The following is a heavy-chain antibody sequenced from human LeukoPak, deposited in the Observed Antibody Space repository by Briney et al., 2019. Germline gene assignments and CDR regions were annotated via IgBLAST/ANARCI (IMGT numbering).Heavy chain of an antibody. D-gene: IGHD2-2*01. J-gene: IGHJ3*02. V-gene: IGHV4-31*03. CDR1: GVSVSDGRYY. CDR3: APPYCSGSSCLDVFNM. Sequence: PSETLSLACNVSGVSVSDGRYYWTWIRQHPGKGLEWIGYKYYSGSAKYNPSLKSRLTISIDTSKNQFSLQLSSVTAADTATYYCAPPYCSGSSCLDVFNMWGQGTRVTVSS. CDR2: KYYSGSA.